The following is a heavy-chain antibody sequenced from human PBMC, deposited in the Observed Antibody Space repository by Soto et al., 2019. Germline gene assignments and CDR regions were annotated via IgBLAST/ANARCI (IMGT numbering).Heavy chain of an antibody. CDR1: GYTFTSYA. CDR2: INAGNGNT. J-gene: IGHJ3*02. CDR3: ARAIRRVATWHDAFDI. Sequence: ASVKVSCKASGYTFTSYAMHWVRQAPGQRLEWMGWINAGNGNTKYSQKFQGRVTITRDTSASTAYMELSSLRSEDTAVYYCARAIRRVATWHDAFDIWGQGTMVTVSS. D-gene: IGHD5-12*01. V-gene: IGHV1-3*01.